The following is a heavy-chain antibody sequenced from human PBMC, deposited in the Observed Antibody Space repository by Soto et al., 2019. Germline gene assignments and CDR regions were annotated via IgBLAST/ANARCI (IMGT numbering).Heavy chain of an antibody. CDR1: GFICSSYD. V-gene: IGHV3-23*01. D-gene: IGHD1-1*01. CDR3: AKATATSGGAFEI. CDR2: ILVGGST. J-gene: IGHJ3*02. Sequence: CGSLRLSCAVSGFICSSYDMSWVRQAPGKGLEWVSTILVGGSTHYEDSVKGRFTISRDTSKNTVYLQMNSLTAGDTAFYYCAKATATSGGAFEIYGQGTMVTVSS.